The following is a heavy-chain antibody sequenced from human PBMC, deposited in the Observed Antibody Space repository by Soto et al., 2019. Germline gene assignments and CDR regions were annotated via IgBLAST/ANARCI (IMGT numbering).Heavy chain of an antibody. CDR2: ISAYNGNT. J-gene: IGHJ4*02. CDR1: GYTFTSYG. D-gene: IGHD5-18*01. CDR3: ARDPTRRYNYDQGLDY. V-gene: IGHV1-18*04. Sequence: ASVKVSCKASGYTFTSYGISWVRQAPGQGLEWMGWISAYNGNTNYAQKLQGRVTMTTDTTTSTADMELRSLRSDDTAVYYCARDPTRRYNYDQGLDYWGQGTLVTVSS.